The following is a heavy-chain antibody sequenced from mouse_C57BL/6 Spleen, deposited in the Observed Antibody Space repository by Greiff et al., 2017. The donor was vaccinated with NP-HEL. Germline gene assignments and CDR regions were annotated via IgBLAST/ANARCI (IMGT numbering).Heavy chain of an antibody. CDR1: GYTFTSYW. V-gene: IGHV1-61*01. J-gene: IGHJ1*03. CDR3: ARSRDDGYFDV. CDR2: IYPSDSET. Sequence: QVQLQQPGAELVRPGSSVKLSCKASGYTFTSYWMDWVKQRPGQGLEWIGNIYPSDSETHYNQKFKDKATLTVDKSSSTAYMQLSSLTSEDSAVYYCARSRDDGYFDVWGTGTTVTVSS.